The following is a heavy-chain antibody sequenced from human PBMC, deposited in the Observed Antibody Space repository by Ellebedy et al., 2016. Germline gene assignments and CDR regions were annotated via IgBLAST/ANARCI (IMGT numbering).Heavy chain of an antibody. Sequence: GGSLRLSXAGSGFTFSSYWMHWVRQAPGKGLVWVSRISGDGSSITYADSVEGRFTISRDNAENTLDLQMNSLRAEDTAVYYCARDSALPTGYSPFDYWGQGARVTGSS. J-gene: IGHJ4*02. V-gene: IGHV3-74*01. CDR1: GFTFSSYW. D-gene: IGHD3-9*01. CDR3: ARDSALPTGYSPFDY. CDR2: ISGDGSSI.